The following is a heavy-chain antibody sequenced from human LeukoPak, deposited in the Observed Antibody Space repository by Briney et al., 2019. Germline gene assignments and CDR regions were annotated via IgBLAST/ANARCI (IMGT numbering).Heavy chain of an antibody. CDR2: ISGSGGST. J-gene: IGHJ4*02. Sequence: PGASLRLSCAASGFTFSNYAISWVRQAPGKGLEWVSVISGSGGSTDYADSVKGRFTISRDNSKNTLYLQMSSLRAEDTAVYYCAREIGDFDYWGQGTLVTVSS. D-gene: IGHD1-26*01. CDR1: GFTFSNYA. V-gene: IGHV3-23*01. CDR3: AREIGDFDY.